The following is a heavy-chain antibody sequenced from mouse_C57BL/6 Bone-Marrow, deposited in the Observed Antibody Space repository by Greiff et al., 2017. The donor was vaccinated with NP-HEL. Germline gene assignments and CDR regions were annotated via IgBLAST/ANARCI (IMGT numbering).Heavy chain of an antibody. CDR2: IYPGGGYT. CDR3: AREGSYGYDSYYFDY. Sequence: VKLMESGAELVRPGTSVKMSCKASGYTFTNYWIGWAKQRPGHGLEWIGDIYPGGGYTNYNEKFKGTATLTADKSSRTAYMQFSSLTSEDSAIYYCAREGSYGYDSYYFDYWGQGTTLTVSS. CDR1: GYTFTNYW. J-gene: IGHJ2*01. V-gene: IGHV1-63*01. D-gene: IGHD2-2*01.